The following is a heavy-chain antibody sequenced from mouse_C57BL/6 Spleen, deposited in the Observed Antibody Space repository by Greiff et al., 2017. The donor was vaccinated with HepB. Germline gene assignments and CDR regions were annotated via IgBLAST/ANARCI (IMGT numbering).Heavy chain of an antibody. CDR3: ARPDYDEYFDV. D-gene: IGHD2-4*01. CDR1: GFTFSSYT. J-gene: IGHJ1*03. V-gene: IGHV5-9*01. CDR2: ISGGGGNT. Sequence: EVKVVESGGGLVKPGGSLKLSCAASGFTFSSYTMSWVRQTPEKRLEWVATISGGGGNTYYPDSVKGRFTISRDNAKNTLYLQMSSLRSEDTALYYCARPDYDEYFDVWGTGTTVTVSS.